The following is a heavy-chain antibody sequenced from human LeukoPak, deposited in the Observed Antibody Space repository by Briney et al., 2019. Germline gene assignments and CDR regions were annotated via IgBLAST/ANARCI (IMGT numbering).Heavy chain of an antibody. CDR2: ISAYYGNT. CDR3: ARTPHYYGSGSYR. V-gene: IGHV1-18*01. J-gene: IGHJ4*02. Sequence: GASVKVSFKGTGYTSTSYGISWVRQAPGQGLEWVGLISAYYGNTNYVHKLQGRLIMTTDTSTSTAYMELRSLRSDDTAVYYCARTPHYYGSGSYRGGQGTLVTVSS. D-gene: IGHD3-10*01. CDR1: GYTSTSYG.